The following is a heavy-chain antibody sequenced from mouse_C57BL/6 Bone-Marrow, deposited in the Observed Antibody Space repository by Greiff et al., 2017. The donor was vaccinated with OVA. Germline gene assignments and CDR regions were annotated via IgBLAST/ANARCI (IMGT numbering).Heavy chain of an antibody. Sequence: VKLVESGAELVKPGASVKISCKASGYAFSSYWMNWVKQRPGKGLEWIGQIYPGDGDTNYNGKFKGKATLTADKSSSTAYMQLSSLTSEDSAVYFCARDGVYYYGSSYSDYWGQGTTLTVSS. CDR2: IYPGDGDT. V-gene: IGHV1-80*01. CDR1: GYAFSSYW. J-gene: IGHJ2*01. CDR3: ARDGVYYYGSSYSDY. D-gene: IGHD1-1*01.